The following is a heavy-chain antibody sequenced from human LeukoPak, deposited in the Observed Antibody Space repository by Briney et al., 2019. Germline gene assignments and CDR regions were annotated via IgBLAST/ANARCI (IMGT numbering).Heavy chain of an antibody. J-gene: IGHJ4*02. CDR1: GFTFSSYS. CDR3: ARVPQYSGSYGQGS. Sequence: GGSLRLSCAASGFTFSSYSMNWVRRAPGKGLEWVSSISSSSSYIYYADSVKGRFTISRDNAKNSLYLQMNSLRAEDTAVYYCARVPQYSGSYGQGSWGQGTLVTVSS. CDR2: ISSSSSYI. D-gene: IGHD1-26*01. V-gene: IGHV3-21*01.